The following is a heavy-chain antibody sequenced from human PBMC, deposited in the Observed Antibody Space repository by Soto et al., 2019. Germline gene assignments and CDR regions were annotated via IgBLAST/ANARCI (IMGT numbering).Heavy chain of an antibody. CDR3: APHTLDTGMPSGY. CDR1: GYTFTNYG. V-gene: IGHV1-18*01. Sequence: QVQLVQSGAEVREPGASVKVSCKASGYTFTNYGVSWVRQAPGQGLEWMGWIGGYKGNTNYAQKQQGRVTLTTDTSTSTAYMELRSLRSDDTAVYYCAPHTLDTGMPSGYWGQGTLVTVSS. J-gene: IGHJ4*02. D-gene: IGHD5-18*01. CDR2: IGGYKGNT.